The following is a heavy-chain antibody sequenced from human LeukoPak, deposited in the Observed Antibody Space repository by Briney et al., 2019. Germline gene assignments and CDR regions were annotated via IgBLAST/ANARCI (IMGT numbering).Heavy chain of an antibody. J-gene: IGHJ4*02. Sequence: GGSLRLSCAASGFTFNSYSMNWVRQAPGKGLEWVSSISGSNSYIYYADSMKGRFTISRDNAKNSLYLQMNSLRAEDTAVYYCAKSPHCSGGSCFGRHFDYWGQGTLVTVSS. D-gene: IGHD2-15*01. CDR2: ISGSNSYI. CDR1: GFTFNSYS. V-gene: IGHV3-21*04. CDR3: AKSPHCSGGSCFGRHFDY.